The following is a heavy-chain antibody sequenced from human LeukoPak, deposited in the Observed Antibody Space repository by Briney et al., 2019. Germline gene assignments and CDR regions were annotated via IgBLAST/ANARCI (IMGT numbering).Heavy chain of an antibody. Sequence: ASVKVSCKASGYTFTSYGISWVRQAPGQGLEWMGWISAYNGNTNYAQKLQGRVTMTTDTSTSTAYMELRRLRSDDTAVYYCARWPPYYYDSSGYSAYYYYGMDVWGQGTTVTVSS. CDR1: GYTFTSYG. CDR3: ARWPPYYYDSSGYSAYYYYGMDV. J-gene: IGHJ6*02. CDR2: ISAYNGNT. V-gene: IGHV1-18*01. D-gene: IGHD3-22*01.